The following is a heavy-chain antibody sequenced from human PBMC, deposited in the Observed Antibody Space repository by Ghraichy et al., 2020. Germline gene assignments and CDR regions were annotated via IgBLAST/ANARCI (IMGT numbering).Heavy chain of an antibody. V-gene: IGHV3-23*01. CDR1: GFTFSSYA. J-gene: IGHJ4*02. Sequence: GGERRLSCAASGFTFSSYAMSWVRQAPGKGLEWVSAISGSGGSTYYADSVKGRFTISRDNSKNTLYLQMNSLRAEDTAVYYCAKGTRGYSSGWYLVDYWGQGTLVTVSS. D-gene: IGHD6-19*01. CDR3: AKGTRGYSSGWYLVDY. CDR2: ISGSGGST.